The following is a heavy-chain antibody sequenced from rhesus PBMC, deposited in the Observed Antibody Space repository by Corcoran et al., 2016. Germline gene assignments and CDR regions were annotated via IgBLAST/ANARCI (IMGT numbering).Heavy chain of an antibody. CDR3: ARITGVLIKGDV. J-gene: IGHJ5-1*01. D-gene: IGHD3-34*01. CDR2: IYWDVSK. Sequence: QVTLKEAGPALVKPTQPPTLTCIFSGFAPTTGGMGGGWIRQPPGKGLEWLASIYWDVSKYYTTSLTTRLPISKGTSKNQVVLTMTNLDLVDTATYYCARITGVLIKGDVWGAGVLVTVSS. V-gene: IGHV2S1*01. CDR1: GFAPTTGGMG.